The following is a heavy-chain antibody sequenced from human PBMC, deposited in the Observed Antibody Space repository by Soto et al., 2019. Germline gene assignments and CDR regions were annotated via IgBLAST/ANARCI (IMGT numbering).Heavy chain of an antibody. CDR3: SHPRGYGFFHAYDI. J-gene: IGHJ3*02. V-gene: IGHV3-23*01. D-gene: IGHD4-17*01. CDR2: LTPSGGET. CDR1: GFTFSTYA. Sequence: PGGSLRLSCAASGFTFSTYAMSWVRQAPGKGLEWVSALTPSGGETYYADSVKGRFTISRDNSMNSLYLQMTSLRIEDTAVYYCSHPRGYGFFHAYDIRGQGTIGTVSS.